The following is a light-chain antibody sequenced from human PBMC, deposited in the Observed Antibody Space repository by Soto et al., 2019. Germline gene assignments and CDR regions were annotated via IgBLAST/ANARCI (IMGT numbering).Light chain of an antibody. CDR2: DAS. CDR3: QQYNNWPPIT. J-gene: IGKJ5*01. Sequence: EIVMTQSHATLSVSPGERATLSCRASQSVRSSLAWYQQKPGQAPRLLIYDASTRATGVPARASGSGSGTDFSLTISSLQSEDVAVYYCQQYNNWPPITFGQGTLLDSK. CDR1: QSVRSS. V-gene: IGKV3-15*01.